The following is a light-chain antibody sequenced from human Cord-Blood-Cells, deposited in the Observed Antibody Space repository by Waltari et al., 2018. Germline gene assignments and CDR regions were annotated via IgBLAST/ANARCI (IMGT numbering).Light chain of an antibody. Sequence: DIVMTQPPASLAVSLGERPTINCNSSQSVLYSTNNKNYFAWYQQKPGQPPKLLMYWASTRESGVPDRFSGSGSGTDFTRTISSLQAEDVSVYCCQQYYSTPLTFGGGTKVEIK. CDR1: QSVLYSTNNKNY. V-gene: IGKV4-1*01. CDR3: QQYYSTPLT. CDR2: WAS. J-gene: IGKJ4*01.